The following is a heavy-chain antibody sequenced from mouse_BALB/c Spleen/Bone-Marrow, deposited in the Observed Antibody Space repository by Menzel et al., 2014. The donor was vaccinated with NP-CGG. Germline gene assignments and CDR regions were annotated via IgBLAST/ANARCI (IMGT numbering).Heavy chain of an antibody. V-gene: IGHV1-76*01. J-gene: IGHJ3*01. CDR2: IYPGSGST. D-gene: IGHD2-2*01. CDR1: GYIFTSYW. Sequence: VKLQESGAELVRPGASVKLSCKPSGYIFTSYWIHWVKQRSGQGLEWIARIYPGSGSTYYNEKFEGKATLTADKSSSTAYMQLSSLKFEDSAVYFCASGVTTGWFVYWGQGTLVTVSA. CDR3: ASGVTTGWFVY.